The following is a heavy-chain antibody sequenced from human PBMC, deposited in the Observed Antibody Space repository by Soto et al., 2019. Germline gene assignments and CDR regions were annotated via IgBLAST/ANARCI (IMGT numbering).Heavy chain of an antibody. CDR3: ASARWDY. J-gene: IGHJ4*02. Sequence: PSETLSLTCAVSGGSFNANYWSWIRQPPGKGLEWIGEIFHSGSTNYNPSLKSRVTISVDTSKNLFSLKLSSVTAADTAIYYGASARWDYWGQGTQVTVSS. CDR2: IFHSGST. CDR1: GGSFNANY. V-gene: IGHV4-34*12.